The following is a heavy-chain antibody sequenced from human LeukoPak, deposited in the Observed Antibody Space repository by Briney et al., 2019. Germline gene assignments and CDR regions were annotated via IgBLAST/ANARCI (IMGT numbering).Heavy chain of an antibody. J-gene: IGHJ4*02. CDR3: AEVRPGAGTTD. D-gene: IGHD1-7*01. CDR2: IGSSGATT. V-gene: IGHV3-23*01. CDR1: GFTFSSYG. Sequence: PGGSLRLSCAASGFTFSSYGMSWVSQAPGKGLEWVSSIGSSGATTYYTDSVRGRFTISRDNSKNTVYLQMNSLRVEDTAVYYCAEVRPGAGTTDWGQGTLVTVSS.